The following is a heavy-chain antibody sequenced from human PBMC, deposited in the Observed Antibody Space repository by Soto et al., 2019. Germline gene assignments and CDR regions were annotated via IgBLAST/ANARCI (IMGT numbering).Heavy chain of an antibody. J-gene: IGHJ4*02. CDR2: IYYSGST. D-gene: IGHD6-13*01. Sequence: SETLSLTCTVSGGSISSYYWSWILQPPGKGLEWIGYIYYSGSTNYNPSLKSRVTISVDTSKNQFSLKLSSVTAADTAVYYCARVWSYSSSWYFDYWGQGTLVTVSS. CDR3: ARVWSYSSSWYFDY. CDR1: GGSISSYY. V-gene: IGHV4-59*01.